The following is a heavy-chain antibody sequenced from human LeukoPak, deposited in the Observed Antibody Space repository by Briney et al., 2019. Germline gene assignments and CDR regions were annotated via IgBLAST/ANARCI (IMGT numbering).Heavy chain of an antibody. D-gene: IGHD3-22*01. CDR1: YSCTDHM. CDR2: IYPEDSDT. V-gene: IGHV5-51*01. J-gene: IGHJ4*02. CDR3: ARRRAYYYDGSAYYFDC. Sequence: RGESLQISCDYSCTDHMIAWVRLVPGKGLEWVGIIYPEDSDTRYSPSFQGQVTISADKSISSAYLRWSSLRASDTAMYYCARRRAYYYDGSAYYFDCWGQGTLVTVSS.